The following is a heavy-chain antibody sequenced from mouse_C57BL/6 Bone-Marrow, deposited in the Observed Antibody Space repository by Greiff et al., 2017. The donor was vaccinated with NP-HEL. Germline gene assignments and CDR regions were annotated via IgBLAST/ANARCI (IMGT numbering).Heavy chain of an antibody. CDR2: ISDGGSYT. CDR1: GFTFSSYA. J-gene: IGHJ2*01. CDR3: ARDSAGYYEYFDY. D-gene: IGHD2-3*01. Sequence: EVQLVESGGGLVKPGGSLKLSCAASGFTFSSYAMSWVRQTPEKRLEWVATISDGGSYTYYPDNVKGRFTISRDNAKNNLYLQMSHLKSEDTAMYYCARDSAGYYEYFDYWGQGTTLTVSS. V-gene: IGHV5-4*01.